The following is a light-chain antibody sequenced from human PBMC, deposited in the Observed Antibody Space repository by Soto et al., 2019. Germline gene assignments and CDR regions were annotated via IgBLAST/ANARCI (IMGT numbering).Light chain of an antibody. J-gene: IGKJ1*01. Sequence: EIAMSQSTARMCVAPGKSVTLCCSRGQSVSSNYLAWYQQKPGQAPRLLIYGASTRATGIPARFSGSGSGTEFILTMCSLQSEDFAVYYCQQYKNWPRTLGRGTKVDIK. CDR3: QQYKNWPRT. V-gene: IGKV3-15*01. CDR2: GAS. CDR1: QSVSSN.